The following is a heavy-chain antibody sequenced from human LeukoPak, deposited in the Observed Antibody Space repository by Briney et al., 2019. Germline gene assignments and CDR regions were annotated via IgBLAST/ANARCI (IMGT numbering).Heavy chain of an antibody. CDR1: GFTFSNFA. CDR3: AKDQGAELVIYHMDV. CDR2: ISGSADGT. V-gene: IGHV3-23*01. Sequence: GGSLRLSCAASGFTFSNFAMSWVRQAPGKGLEWVSTISGSADGTYYADSVKGRFTISRDNSKNTLYLQIDSLRAEDTAIYYCAKDQGAELVIYHMDVWGKGTTVTVSS. D-gene: IGHD3-9*01. J-gene: IGHJ6*03.